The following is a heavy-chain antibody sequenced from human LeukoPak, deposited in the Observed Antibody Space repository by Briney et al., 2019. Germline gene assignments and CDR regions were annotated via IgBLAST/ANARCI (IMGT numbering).Heavy chain of an antibody. CDR1: GFSVTNNY. J-gene: IGHJ4*02. CDR3: AREGGFYRPLDY. Sequence: PGGSLRLSCAVSGFSVTNNYMSWVRQAPGKGLEWVSVFYVGGATYYADSVKGRFTISRDSSENTLYLQMKSLRAEDTAVYYCAREGGFYRPLDYSGQGTLVTVSS. V-gene: IGHV3-53*01. D-gene: IGHD6-25*01. CDR2: FYVGGAT.